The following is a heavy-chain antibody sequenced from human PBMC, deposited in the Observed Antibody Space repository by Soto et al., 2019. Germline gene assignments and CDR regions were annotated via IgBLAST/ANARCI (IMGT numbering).Heavy chain of an antibody. J-gene: IGHJ3*02. Sequence: QVQLVESGGGVVQPGRSLRLSCAASGFTFSSYAMHWVRQAPGKGLEWVAVISYDGSNKYYADSVKGRFTISRDNSKNTLYLQMNSLRAEDTAVYYCARVEGILTDLLGGAFDIWGQGTMVTVSS. CDR3: ARVEGILTDLLGGAFDI. CDR1: GFTFSSYA. D-gene: IGHD3-9*01. V-gene: IGHV3-30-3*01. CDR2: ISYDGSNK.